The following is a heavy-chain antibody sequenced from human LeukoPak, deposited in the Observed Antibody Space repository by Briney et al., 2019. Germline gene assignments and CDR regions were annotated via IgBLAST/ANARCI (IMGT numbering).Heavy chain of an antibody. Sequence: GGSLRLSCAASGFTFDDYAMHWVRQAPGKGLEWVSGISWNSDSIGYADSVKGRFTISRDNAKNSLYLQMNSLRAEDTALYYCARDPTTVTTTPFGYWGQGTLVTVSS. CDR3: ARDPTTVTTTPFGY. J-gene: IGHJ4*02. CDR2: ISWNSDSI. D-gene: IGHD4-17*01. V-gene: IGHV3-9*01. CDR1: GFTFDDYA.